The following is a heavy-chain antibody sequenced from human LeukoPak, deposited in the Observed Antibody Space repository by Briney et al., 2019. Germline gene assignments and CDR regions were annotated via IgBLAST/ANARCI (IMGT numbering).Heavy chain of an antibody. V-gene: IGHV3-30-3*01. CDR3: ARDTVGATTNYFDY. J-gene: IGHJ4*02. Sequence: GGSLRLSCAASGFTFSSYAMHWVRQAPGKGLEWVAVISYDGSNKYYADSVKGRFTIPRDNSKNTLYLQMNSLRAEDTAVYYCARDTVGATTNYFDYWGQGTLVTVSS. D-gene: IGHD1-26*01. CDR1: GFTFSSYA. CDR2: ISYDGSNK.